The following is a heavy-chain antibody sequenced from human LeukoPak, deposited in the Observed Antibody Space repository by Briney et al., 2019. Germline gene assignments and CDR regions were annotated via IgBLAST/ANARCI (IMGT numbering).Heavy chain of an antibody. Sequence: PGGSLRLSCAASGFTFSSYWMHWVRQAPGKGLVWVSRINSDGSSTSYADSVKGRFTISRDNAKNTLYLQMNSLRAKDTAVYYCARDIGYGGKHSVDYWGQGTLVTVSS. CDR2: INSDGSST. D-gene: IGHD4-23*01. CDR1: GFTFSSYW. J-gene: IGHJ4*02. V-gene: IGHV3-74*01. CDR3: ARDIGYGGKHSVDY.